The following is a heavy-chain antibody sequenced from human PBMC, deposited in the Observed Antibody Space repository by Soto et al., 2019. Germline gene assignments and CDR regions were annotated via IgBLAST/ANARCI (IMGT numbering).Heavy chain of an antibody. CDR1: GYTFTSYY. Sequence: ASVKVSCKASGYTFTSYYMHWVRQAPGQGLEWMGIINPSGGSTSYAQKFQGRVTMTRDTSTSTVYMELSSLRSEDTAVYYCATEMATKPKPWGSGYYYGMDVWGQGTTVTVSS. V-gene: IGHV1-46*01. CDR3: ATEMATKPKPWGSGYYYGMDV. J-gene: IGHJ6*02. D-gene: IGHD3-10*01. CDR2: INPSGGST.